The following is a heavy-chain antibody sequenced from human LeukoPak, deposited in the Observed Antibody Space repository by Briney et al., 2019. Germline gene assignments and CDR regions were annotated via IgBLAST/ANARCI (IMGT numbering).Heavy chain of an antibody. CDR3: ARDEEYQLLSSGNYYYYGMDV. V-gene: IGHV1-69*13. D-gene: IGHD2-2*01. CDR2: IIPIFGTA. J-gene: IGHJ6*02. CDR1: GGTFSSYA. Sequence: ASVKVSCKASGGTFSSYAISWVRQAPGQGLEWMGGIIPIFGTANYAQKFQGRVTITADESTSTACMELSSLRSEDTAVYYCARDEEYQLLSSGNYYYYGMDVWGQGTTVTVSS.